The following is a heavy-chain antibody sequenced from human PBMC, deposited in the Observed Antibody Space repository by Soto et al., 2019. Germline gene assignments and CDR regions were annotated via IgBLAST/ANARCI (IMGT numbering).Heavy chain of an antibody. Sequence: GGSLRLSCAASGFTFSNYGMHWVRQAPGKGLEWVAVIWYDGTNEYYADSVKGRFTISRDNSKNTLYLQMNSLRAEDKAIYYCARWEVVTSMDYWGQGTLVTVSS. CDR1: GFTFSNYG. V-gene: IGHV3-33*01. J-gene: IGHJ4*02. CDR2: IWYDGTNE. D-gene: IGHD2-21*02. CDR3: ARWEVVTSMDY.